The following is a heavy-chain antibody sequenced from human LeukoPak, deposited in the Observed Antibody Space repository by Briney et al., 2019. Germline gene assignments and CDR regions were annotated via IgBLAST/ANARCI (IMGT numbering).Heavy chain of an antibody. CDR2: MNPNSGNT. CDR3: ARDTYYYDSSGYYFFDY. Sequence: ASVKVSCKASGYTFTSYDINWVRQATGQGLEWMGWMNPNSGNTGYAQKFQGRVTMTRNTSISTAYMELSSLRSEDTAVYYYARDTYYYDSSGYYFFDYWGQGTLVTVSS. D-gene: IGHD3-22*01. CDR1: GYTFTSYD. J-gene: IGHJ4*02. V-gene: IGHV1-8*01.